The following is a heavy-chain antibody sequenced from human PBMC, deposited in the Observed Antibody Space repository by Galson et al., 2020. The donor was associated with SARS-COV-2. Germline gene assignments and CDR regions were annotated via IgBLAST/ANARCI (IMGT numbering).Heavy chain of an antibody. CDR2: ISSSSSYI. CDR1: GFTFSSYS. J-gene: IGHJ6*02. D-gene: IGHD5-18*01. CDR3: ARDQEGGYSYGLATIYYYHGMDV. V-gene: IGHV3-21*01. Sequence: GESLKISCAASGFTFSSYSMNWVRQAPGKGLEWVSSISSSSSYIYYADSVKGRFPIPRDNAKTSLYLQMNSLRAEDTAVYYCARDQEGGYSYGLATIYYYHGMDVWGQGTTVTVSS.